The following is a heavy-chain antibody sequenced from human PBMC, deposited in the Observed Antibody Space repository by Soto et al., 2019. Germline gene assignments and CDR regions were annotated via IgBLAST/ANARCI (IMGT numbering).Heavy chain of an antibody. V-gene: IGHV3-23*01. CDR1: GFTFSGCS. CDR2: ITGSGDRT. CDR3: AVAIFTAYDY. J-gene: IGHJ4*02. Sequence: EVRLLESGGGLVQPGGSLRLSCAASGFTFSGCSMTWVRQAPGKGLEWVSAITGSGDRTYYADSVKGRFTISRDNSNNMVYLQMNSLRAEDSAVSYCAVAIFTAYDYWGQGTLVTVSS. D-gene: IGHD3-9*01.